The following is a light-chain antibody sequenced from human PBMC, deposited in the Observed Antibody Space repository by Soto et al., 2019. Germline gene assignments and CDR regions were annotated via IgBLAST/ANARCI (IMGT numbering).Light chain of an antibody. CDR3: QKYSSVPV. V-gene: IGKV1-27*01. CDR2: AAS. CDR1: QDIRNF. J-gene: IGKJ3*01. Sequence: DIQMTQSPTSLSASVGDRVTITCRASQDIRNFVAWYQQEPGKAPKLLIYAASTLQSGVPSRFSGSGSGTEFTLTINSLQPEDVATYSCQKYSSVPVFGPGTKVEIK.